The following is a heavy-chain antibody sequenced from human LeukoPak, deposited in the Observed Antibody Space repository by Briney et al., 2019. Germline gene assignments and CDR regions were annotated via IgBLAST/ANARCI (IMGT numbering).Heavy chain of an antibody. CDR2: IKQDGSER. D-gene: IGHD6-13*01. CDR1: GFTFSNYW. V-gene: IGHV3-7*01. Sequence: GGSLRLSCAASGFTFSNYWMSWVRQAPGKGLEWVANIKQDGSERYYVDSVKGRFTISRDNAKNSLYLQMNSLRAEDTDVYYCAREPKYSSWYGIVGLSDAFDIWGQGTMVTVSS. J-gene: IGHJ3*02. CDR3: AREPKYSSWYGIVGLSDAFDI.